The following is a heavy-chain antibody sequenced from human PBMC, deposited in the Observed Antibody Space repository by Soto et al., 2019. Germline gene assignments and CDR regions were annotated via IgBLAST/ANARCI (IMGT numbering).Heavy chain of an antibody. Sequence: LRLSCAASGFTFSDYYMSWIRQAPGKGLEWVAVISYDGKQTYYADSVKGRFTISKDKSKRTLFLQMNSLRVDDTAVYYCARDGWGSNWYFDLWGRGTLVTVSS. CDR1: GFTFSDYY. D-gene: IGHD3-16*01. J-gene: IGHJ2*01. CDR2: ISYDGKQT. CDR3: ARDGWGSNWYFDL. V-gene: IGHV3-30*03.